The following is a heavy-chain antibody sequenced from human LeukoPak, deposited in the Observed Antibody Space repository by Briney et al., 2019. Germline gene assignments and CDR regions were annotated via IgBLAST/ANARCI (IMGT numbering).Heavy chain of an antibody. Sequence: PSETLSLTCAVYGESFGGYYWSWIRQSPGKGLEWIAEINSSGRTNLNPSLKSRVTISMDTTKNQFSLRLTSVNAADTAVYYCARDVDPHYWGQGTLVTVSS. D-gene: IGHD5-12*01. CDR1: GESFGGYY. CDR3: ARDVDPHY. J-gene: IGHJ4*02. CDR2: INSSGRT. V-gene: IGHV4-34*01.